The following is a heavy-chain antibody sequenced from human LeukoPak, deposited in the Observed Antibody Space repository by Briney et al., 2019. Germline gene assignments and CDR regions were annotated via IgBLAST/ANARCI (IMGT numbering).Heavy chain of an antibody. V-gene: IGHV5-51*01. D-gene: IGHD5-24*01. CDR2: IYPGHSDT. Sequence: GESLKISCKVSGYILTNNWIGWVRQVPEKGLEWMGLIYPGHSDTKYSPSFQGQVTFSVDKSINTAYLHWSSLQASDTAVYFCARFGYTSNLDYWGQGTRVTVSS. CDR3: ARFGYTSNLDY. CDR1: GYILTNNW. J-gene: IGHJ4*02.